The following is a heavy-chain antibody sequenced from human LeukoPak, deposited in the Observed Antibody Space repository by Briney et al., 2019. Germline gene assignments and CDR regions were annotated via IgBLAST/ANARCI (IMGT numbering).Heavy chain of an antibody. V-gene: IGHV4-59*02. CDR2: IDYSETT. J-gene: IGHJ3*02. D-gene: IGHD3-10*01. CDR1: NVFDSSYL. Sequence: SETLSLTCTVSNVFDSSYLWRWLRQPPGKGLEWIGYIDYSETTSYNPSLKSRVTISVDTSKNQYSLRVRSVSAADPAVYYCARASFMFRGVPLEPDAFDIWGQGTMVSVSS. CDR3: ARASFMFRGVPLEPDAFDI.